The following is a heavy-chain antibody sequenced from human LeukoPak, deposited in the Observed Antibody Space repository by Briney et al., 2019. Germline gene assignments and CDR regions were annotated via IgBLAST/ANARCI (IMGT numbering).Heavy chain of an antibody. CDR1: GFIVSANY. CDR2: IYIGGNT. J-gene: IGHJ4*02. Sequence: SGGSLRLSCAASGFIVSANYMSWVRQAPGKGLEWVSGIYIGGNTDYADSVKGRFTLSRDNSKNTLYLQMDSLRVGDTAVYYCARVDTAMVAIDYWGQGTLVTVSS. D-gene: IGHD5-18*01. CDR3: ARVDTAMVAIDY. V-gene: IGHV3-66*01.